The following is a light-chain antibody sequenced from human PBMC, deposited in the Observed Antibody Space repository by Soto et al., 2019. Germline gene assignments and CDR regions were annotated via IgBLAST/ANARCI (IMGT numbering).Light chain of an antibody. CDR2: AAS. J-gene: IGKJ4*01. CDR3: QQYSSSPLT. V-gene: IGKV3-20*01. Sequence: EIVLTQSPGTLSLSPGERATLSCSASQSVSSSYLAWYQQKPGKAPRLLIYAASSRAPGIPDRFSGSGSGTDFTLTISRLEPEDFAVYYCQQYSSSPLTFGGGTKVEIK. CDR1: QSVSSSY.